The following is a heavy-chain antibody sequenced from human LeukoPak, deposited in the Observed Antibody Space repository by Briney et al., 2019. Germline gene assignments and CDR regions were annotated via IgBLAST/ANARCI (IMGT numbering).Heavy chain of an antibody. V-gene: IGHV4-4*07. D-gene: IGHD5-24*01. Sequence: PSETLSLTCTVSGGSISSYYWSWIRQPAGKGLEWIGRIYTSGSTNYNPSLKSRVTMSVDTSKNQFSLKLSSVTAADTAVYYCARGPLRHGYNSPYYFDYWGQGTLVTVSS. CDR1: GGSISSYY. J-gene: IGHJ4*02. CDR3: ARGPLRHGYNSPYYFDY. CDR2: IYTSGST.